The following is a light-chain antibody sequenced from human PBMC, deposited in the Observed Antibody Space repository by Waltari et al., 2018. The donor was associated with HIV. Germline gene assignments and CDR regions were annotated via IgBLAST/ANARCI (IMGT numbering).Light chain of an antibody. J-gene: IGKJ1*01. CDR2: ASS. CDR3: HVYGTSPRWT. V-gene: IGKV3-20*01. Sequence: VFTQSPANLSVSPGGNATLSCKASQTIYQKSVSWYQQRPGQAPRPVLFASSTRATGIPDRFRGSESGTEFTLTIRRLEPEDFAIYYCHVYGTSPRWTFGPGTRLE. CDR1: QTIYQKS.